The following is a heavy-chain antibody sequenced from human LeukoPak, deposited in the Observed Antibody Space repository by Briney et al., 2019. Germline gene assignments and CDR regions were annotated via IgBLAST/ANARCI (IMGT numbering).Heavy chain of an antibody. CDR2: INHNGNVN. CDR1: GFTFSSYW. J-gene: IGHJ4*02. CDR3: AKDSRIRSLDY. V-gene: IGHV3-7*03. D-gene: IGHD1-14*01. Sequence: GGSLRLSCAASGFTFSSYWMNWARQAPGKGLEWVASINHNGNVNYYVDSVKGRFTISRDNAKNSLYLQMNSLRAEDTAVYYCAKDSRIRSLDYWGQGTLVTVSS.